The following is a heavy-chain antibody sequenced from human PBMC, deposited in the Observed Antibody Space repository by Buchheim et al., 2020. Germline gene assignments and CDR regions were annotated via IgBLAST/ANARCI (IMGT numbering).Heavy chain of an antibody. CDR1: GASINSGGYY. J-gene: IGHJ6*02. V-gene: IGHV4-39*07. D-gene: IGHD6-19*01. CDR2: IYSGGST. Sequence: HLQGSGPGLVRPSETLSLTCTVSGASINSGGYYWDWVRQPPGKGLEWVGHIYSGGSTYFNPSLKSRVTISLDAANNQISLMLTSVTAADTGTYYCARGSYQTGWRGFSYYSMDVWGQGT. CDR3: ARGSYQTGWRGFSYYSMDV.